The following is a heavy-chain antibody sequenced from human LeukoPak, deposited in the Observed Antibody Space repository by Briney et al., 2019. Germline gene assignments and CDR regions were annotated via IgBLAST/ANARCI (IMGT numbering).Heavy chain of an antibody. CDR3: AKVFYGSGSYPSEIDY. D-gene: IGHD3-10*01. CDR2: IIPIFGTA. V-gene: IGHV1-69*13. Sequence: ASVKVSCKASGYTFTSYDINWVRQAPGQGLEWMGGIIPIFGTANYAQKFQGRVTITADESTSTAYMELSSLRPDDTAVYYCAKVFYGSGSYPSEIDYWGQGTLVTVSS. J-gene: IGHJ4*02. CDR1: GYTFTSYD.